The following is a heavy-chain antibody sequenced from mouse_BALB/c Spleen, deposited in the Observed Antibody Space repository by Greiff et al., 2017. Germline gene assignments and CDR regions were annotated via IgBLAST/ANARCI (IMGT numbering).Heavy chain of an antibody. J-gene: IGHJ4*01. D-gene: IGHD2-14*01. CDR2: IRNKANGYTT. Sequence: EVQGVESGGGLVQPGGSLRLSCATSGFTFTDYYMSWVRQPPGKALEWLGFIRNKANGYTTEYSASVKGRFTISRDNSQSILYLQMNTLRAEDSATYYCARDGYRYDEGDAMDYWGQGTSVTVSS. CDR1: GFTFTDYY. V-gene: IGHV7-3*02. CDR3: ARDGYRYDEGDAMDY.